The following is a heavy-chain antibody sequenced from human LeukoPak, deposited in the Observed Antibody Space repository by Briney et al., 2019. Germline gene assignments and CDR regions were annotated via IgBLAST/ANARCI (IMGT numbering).Heavy chain of an antibody. V-gene: IGHV4-39*01. CDR3: ARHYDISRYYYSFDY. D-gene: IGHD3-22*01. Sequence: PSETLSLTCTVSGGSISSSSYYWGWIRQPPGKGLEWIGSIYYSGSTYYNPSLKRGVTISADASKNQFSLKLTSVTAADTAVYFCARHYDISRYYYSFDYWGQGTLVTVSS. CDR1: GGSISSSSYY. J-gene: IGHJ4*02. CDR2: IYYSGST.